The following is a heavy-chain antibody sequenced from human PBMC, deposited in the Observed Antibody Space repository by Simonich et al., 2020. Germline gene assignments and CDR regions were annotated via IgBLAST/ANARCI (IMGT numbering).Heavy chain of an antibody. CDR1: GGSISSYY. CDR2: IDYREST. Sequence: QVQLQESGPGLVKPSETLSLTCTVSGGSISSYYWRWIRQPPGKGLEWIGYIDYRESTNYNPSLKCRVTISVDTSKTQCARKLSSVTAADKAVYYCARQEYSSSSFDYWGQGTLVTVSS. V-gene: IGHV4-59*08. J-gene: IGHJ4*02. CDR3: ARQEYSSSSFDY. D-gene: IGHD6-6*01.